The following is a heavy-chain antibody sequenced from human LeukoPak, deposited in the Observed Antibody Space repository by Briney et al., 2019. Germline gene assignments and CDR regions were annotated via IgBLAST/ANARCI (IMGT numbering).Heavy chain of an antibody. V-gene: IGHV3-53*01. CDR3: ARQGSSSWYGGNDY. CDR1: GFTVSSNY. D-gene: IGHD6-13*01. Sequence: GGSLRLSCAASGFTVSSNYMSWVRQAPGKGLEWVSVIYSGGSTYYADSVKGRFTISRDNSKNTLYLQMNSLRAEDTAVYYCARQGSSSWYGGNDYWGQGTLVTVSS. CDR2: IYSGGST. J-gene: IGHJ4*02.